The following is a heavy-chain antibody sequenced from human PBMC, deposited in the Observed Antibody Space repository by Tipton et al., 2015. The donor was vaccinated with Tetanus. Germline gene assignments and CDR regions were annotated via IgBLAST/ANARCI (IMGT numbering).Heavy chain of an antibody. J-gene: IGHJ4*02. Sequence: TLSLTCSVSGYSIIVSHHSWAWIRQSPGKGLDWIGSVHYSRTTHYSPSFKSRVTISEETSKNQVSLKLASVTAADTAVYYCARGACSSTSCYSHYFDYWGPGSLVPVSS. V-gene: IGHV4-39*07. CDR3: ARGACSSTSCYSHYFDY. CDR1: GYSIIVSHHS. D-gene: IGHD2-2*01. CDR2: VHYSRTT.